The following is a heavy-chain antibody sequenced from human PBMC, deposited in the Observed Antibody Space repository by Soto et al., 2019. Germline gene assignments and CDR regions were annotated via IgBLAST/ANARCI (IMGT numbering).Heavy chain of an antibody. D-gene: IGHD2-2*01. CDR3: AREGYCISTSCYASALDY. CDR2: ISAYNGNK. J-gene: IGHJ4*02. Sequence: QVQLVQSGAEVKKPGASVKVSCKASGYTFTSYGISWVRQAPGQGLEWMGWISAYNGNKDYAQKLQGRVTMTTDTSTRKAYMELRSLRSDDTAVYYCAREGYCISTSCYASALDYWGQGTLVTVSS. V-gene: IGHV1-18*01. CDR1: GYTFTSYG.